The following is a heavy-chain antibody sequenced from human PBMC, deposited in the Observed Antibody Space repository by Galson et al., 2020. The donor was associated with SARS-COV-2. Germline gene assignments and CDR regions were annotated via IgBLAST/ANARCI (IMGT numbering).Heavy chain of an antibody. CDR3: ARDPQYYDILTGYFPRESYYYYGMDV. CDR1: GFTFSSYG. Sequence: GESLKLSCAASGFTFSSYGMHWVRQAPGKGLEWVAVISYDGSNKYYADSVKGRFTISRDNSKNTLYLQMNSLRAEDTAVYYCARDPQYYDILTGYFPRESYYYYGMDVWGQGTTVTVSS. CDR2: ISYDGSNK. V-gene: IGHV3-30*03. D-gene: IGHD3-9*01. J-gene: IGHJ6*02.